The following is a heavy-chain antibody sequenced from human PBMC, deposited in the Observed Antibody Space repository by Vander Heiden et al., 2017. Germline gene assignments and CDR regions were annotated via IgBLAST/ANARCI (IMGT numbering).Heavy chain of an antibody. CDR1: GFTFSSYW. D-gene: IGHD5-12*01. CDR3: AKAIRGRDPFDY. V-gene: IGHV3-7*01. J-gene: IGHJ4*02. Sequence: EVQLVESGGGLVQPGGSLRLTRAASGFTFSSYWMSCVRQAPGKGLEWVANIKQDGSEKYYVDSVKGRFTISRDNAKNSLYLQMNSLRAEDTAVYYCAKAIRGRDPFDYWGQGTLVTVSS. CDR2: IKQDGSEK.